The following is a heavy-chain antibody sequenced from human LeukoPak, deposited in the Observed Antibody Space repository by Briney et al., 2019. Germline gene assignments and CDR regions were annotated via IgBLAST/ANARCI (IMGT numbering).Heavy chain of an antibody. CDR1: GYTFTNYG. J-gene: IGHJ4*02. CDR2: IGVYNGKT. Sequence: GASVKVSCKASGYTFTNYGFSWVRQAPGQGLEWMGWIGVYNGKTEYPQNLQGRVTMTTDTSTSTAYIELRSLTSDDTAVYYCARDIGVSQFDSWGQGTLVTVSS. CDR3: ARDIGVSQFDS. D-gene: IGHD3-10*01. V-gene: IGHV1-18*01.